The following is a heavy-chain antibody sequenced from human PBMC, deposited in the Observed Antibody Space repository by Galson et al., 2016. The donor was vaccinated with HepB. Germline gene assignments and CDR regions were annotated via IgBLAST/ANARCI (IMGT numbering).Heavy chain of an antibody. CDR2: TSYDGTNN. J-gene: IGHJ2*01. Sequence: SLRLSCAASGFTFDTFTLHWVRQSPGKGLEWVAVTSYDGTNNYYADSVKGRFTISRDNSKNTLYLQMNSLRLEDAAVYYCARVPRSSGFAPWYFDLWGRGTLVTVSS. D-gene: IGHD6-25*01. CDR3: ARVPRSSGFAPWYFDL. CDR1: GFTFDTFT. V-gene: IGHV3-30-3*01.